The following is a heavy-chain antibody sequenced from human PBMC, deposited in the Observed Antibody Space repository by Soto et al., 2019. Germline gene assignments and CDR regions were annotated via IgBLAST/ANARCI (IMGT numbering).Heavy chain of an antibody. V-gene: IGHV3-30*18. J-gene: IGHJ4*02. Sequence: QVQLVESGGGVVQPGRSPRLSCAASGFTFSSYGMHWVRQAPGKGLEWVAVISYDGSNKYYADSVKGRFTISRDNSKNTLYLQMNSLRAEDTAVYYCAKDISGGSYYERGGGGYFDYWGQGTLVTVSS. CDR2: ISYDGSNK. CDR1: GFTFSSYG. D-gene: IGHD3-10*01. CDR3: AKDISGGSYYERGGGGYFDY.